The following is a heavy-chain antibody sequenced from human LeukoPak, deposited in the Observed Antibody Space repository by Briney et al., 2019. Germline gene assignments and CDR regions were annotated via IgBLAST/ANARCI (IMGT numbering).Heavy chain of an antibody. V-gene: IGHV3-21*01. CDR2: ISSSSNYI. CDR3: AELGITMIGGV. Sequence: PGGSLRLSCAASGFTFSSYSMNWVRQAPGKGLVWVSSISSSSNYIYYADSLKGRFTISRDNAKNSLYLQMNSLRAEDTAVYYCAELGITMIGGVWGKGTTVTISS. CDR1: GFTFSSYS. D-gene: IGHD3-10*02. J-gene: IGHJ6*04.